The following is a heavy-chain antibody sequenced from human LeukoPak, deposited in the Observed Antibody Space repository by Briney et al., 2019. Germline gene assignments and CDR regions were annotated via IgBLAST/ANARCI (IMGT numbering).Heavy chain of an antibody. CDR1: GFTVNSNY. CDR2: IYSGGST. Sequence: GGSLRLSCAASGFTVNSNYMSWVRQAPGKGLEWVSVIYSGGSTYYTDSVKGRFTISRDNSKNTLYLQMNSLRAEDTAVYYCARTGYSSGWSFDDAFDIWGQGTMVTASS. V-gene: IGHV3-53*01. CDR3: ARTGYSSGWSFDDAFDI. D-gene: IGHD6-19*01. J-gene: IGHJ3*02.